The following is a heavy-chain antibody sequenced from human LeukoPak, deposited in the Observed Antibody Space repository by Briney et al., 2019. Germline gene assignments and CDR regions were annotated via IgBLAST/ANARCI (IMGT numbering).Heavy chain of an antibody. V-gene: IGHV3-30*02. J-gene: IGHJ4*02. CDR3: AKDGGIGVITTLTFGY. CDR1: GFTFSSYG. D-gene: IGHD3-22*01. CDR2: IRYDGSNK. Sequence: GGSLRLSCAASGFTFSSYGMHWARQAPGKGLEWVAFIRYDGSNKYYADSVKGRFTISRDNSKNTLYLQMNSLRAEDTAVYYCAKDGGIGVITTLTFGYWGQGTLVTVSS.